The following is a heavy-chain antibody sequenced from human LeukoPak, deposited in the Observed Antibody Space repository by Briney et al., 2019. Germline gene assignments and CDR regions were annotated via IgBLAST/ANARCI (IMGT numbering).Heavy chain of an antibody. D-gene: IGHD1-14*01. CDR3: ARWIRYGSIDY. Sequence: GGSLRLSCAASGFTVSGNYMSWVRQTPGKGLEWVSVIYSGGSTYYADSVKGRFTISRDNSKNTLYLQMNSLRAEDTAVYYCARWIRYGSIDYWGQGTLVTVSS. V-gene: IGHV3-66*01. CDR1: GFTVSGNY. CDR2: IYSGGST. J-gene: IGHJ4*02.